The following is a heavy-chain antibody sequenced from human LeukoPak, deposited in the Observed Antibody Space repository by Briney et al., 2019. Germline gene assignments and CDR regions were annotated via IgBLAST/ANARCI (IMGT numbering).Heavy chain of an antibody. CDR2: INQDGSEK. CDR1: GFTFSSYR. D-gene: IGHD1-26*01. V-gene: IGHV3-7*05. J-gene: IGHJ2*01. Sequence: GGSLRLSCAVSGFTFSSYRMSWVRQAPGKGLEWVATINQDGSEKYSVDSVKGRFTISRDNPKNSLFLQMNSLRADDTAVYYCARAIVGASRWYFDLWGRGTLVTVSS. CDR3: ARAIVGASRWYFDL.